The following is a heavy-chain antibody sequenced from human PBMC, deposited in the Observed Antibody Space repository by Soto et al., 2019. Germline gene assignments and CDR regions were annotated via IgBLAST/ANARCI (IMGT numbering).Heavy chain of an antibody. D-gene: IGHD3-9*01. CDR3: AKDPRYYDISR. V-gene: IGHV3-30*18. J-gene: IGHJ4*02. Sequence: QVQLVESGGGVVQPGRSLRLSCAASGFTFSSYGMHWVRQAPGKGLEWVAVISYDGSNKYYADSVKGRFTISRDNSKNTLYLQMNSLRAEDTAVYYCAKDPRYYDISRWGQGTLVTVSS. CDR1: GFTFSSYG. CDR2: ISYDGSNK.